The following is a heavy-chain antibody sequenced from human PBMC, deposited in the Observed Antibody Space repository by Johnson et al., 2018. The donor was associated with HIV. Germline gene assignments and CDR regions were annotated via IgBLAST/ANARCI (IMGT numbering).Heavy chain of an antibody. Sequence: VQLVESGGGVVQPGRSLRVSCAASGFIFSNYDMDWVRQAPGRGLEWVVSISYDGSKKYYGDSVKGRFTISRDNSKNTLYLQMNSLRAEDTAVYYCARKVVTADDAFDIWGQGTMVTVSS. J-gene: IGHJ3*02. CDR2: ISYDGSKK. D-gene: IGHD2-21*02. CDR3: ARKVVTADDAFDI. V-gene: IGHV3-30*03. CDR1: GFIFSNYD.